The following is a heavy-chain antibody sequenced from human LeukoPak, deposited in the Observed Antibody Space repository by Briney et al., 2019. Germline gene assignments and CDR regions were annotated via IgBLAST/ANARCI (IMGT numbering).Heavy chain of an antibody. V-gene: IGHV3-48*01. Sequence: GGSLRLSCAASGFTFSSYSMNWVRQAPGKGLEWVSYISSGSSTIYYADSVKGRFTISRDNAKNSLYLQMDSLRAEDTAVYYCATDWATCYYDSGTYGCWGQGTLVTVSS. D-gene: IGHD3-10*01. CDR3: ATDWATCYYDSGTYGC. J-gene: IGHJ4*02. CDR2: ISSGSSTI. CDR1: GFTFSSYS.